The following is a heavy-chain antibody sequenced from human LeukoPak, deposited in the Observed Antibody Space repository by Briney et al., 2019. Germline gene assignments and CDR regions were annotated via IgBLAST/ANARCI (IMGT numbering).Heavy chain of an antibody. D-gene: IGHD2-2*01. V-gene: IGHV4-34*01. CDR3: ARGVGGYCSSTSCRKFNWVDP. CDR2: INHSGST. CDR1: GRSFSRYY. Sequence: SETQSLTCAVYGRSFSRYYWSWIRQPPGKGLEWIGEINHSGSTNYNPSLKSRVTISVDTSKNQFSLKLSSVTAADTAVYYCARGVGGYCSSTSCRKFNWVDPWGQGTLVSVSS. J-gene: IGHJ5*02.